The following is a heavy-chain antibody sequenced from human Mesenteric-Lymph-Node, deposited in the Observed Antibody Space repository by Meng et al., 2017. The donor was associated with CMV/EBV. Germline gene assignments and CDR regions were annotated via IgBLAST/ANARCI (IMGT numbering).Heavy chain of an antibody. D-gene: IGHD3-16*01. V-gene: IGHV4-4*02. J-gene: IGHJ4*02. CDR2: IYHSRST. CDR1: GTSLSSSYW. CDR3: ARDQRGGLDY. Sequence: LSCAASGTSLSSSYWWSWVRQPPGKGLGWIAEIYHSRSTNYNPSLKSRVTISVDKSKNRFSLRLNTVTAADTAMYYCARDQRGGLDYWGQGTLVTVSS.